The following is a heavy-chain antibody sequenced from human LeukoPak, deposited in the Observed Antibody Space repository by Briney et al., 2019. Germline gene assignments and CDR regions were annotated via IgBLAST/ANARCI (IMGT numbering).Heavy chain of an antibody. CDR2: ISYDGSNK. V-gene: IGHV3-30-3*01. CDR3: ARDSIAAAGEPVFYYYYYYMDV. J-gene: IGHJ6*03. CDR1: GFPFSSYA. D-gene: IGHD6-13*01. Sequence: GALRLSCAASGFPFSSYAMHWVRQAPGKGLEWVAVISYDGSNKYYADSVKGRFTISRDNSKNTLYLQMNSLRAEDTAVYYCARDSIAAAGEPVFYYYYYYMDVWGKGTTVTVSS.